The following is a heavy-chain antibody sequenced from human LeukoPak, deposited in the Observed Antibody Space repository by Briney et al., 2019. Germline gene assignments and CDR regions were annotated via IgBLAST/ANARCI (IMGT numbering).Heavy chain of an antibody. J-gene: IGHJ4*02. CDR1: GFTFSSYS. D-gene: IGHD2-8*01. Sequence: GGSLRLSCAASGFTFSSYSMNWVRQAPGKGLEWVSSISSSSSYIYYADSVKGRFTISRDNAKNSLYLQMNSLRAEDTAVYYCAREGGGVLMVCAFDYWGQGTLVTVSS. CDR3: AREGGGVLMVCAFDY. V-gene: IGHV3-21*01. CDR2: ISSSSSYI.